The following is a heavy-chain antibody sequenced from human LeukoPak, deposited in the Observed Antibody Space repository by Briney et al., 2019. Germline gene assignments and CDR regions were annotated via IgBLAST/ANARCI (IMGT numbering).Heavy chain of an antibody. CDR1: GGSISSSNYY. V-gene: IGHV4-39*01. Sequence: PSETLSLTCTASGGSISSSNYYWGWIRQPPGKGLEWIGSIYYSGSTYYNPSLKSRVTISVDTSKNQFSLKLSSVTAADTAVYFCARADGYTRYFQHWGQGTLVTVSS. D-gene: IGHD5-24*01. CDR3: ARADGYTRYFQH. J-gene: IGHJ1*01. CDR2: IYYSGST.